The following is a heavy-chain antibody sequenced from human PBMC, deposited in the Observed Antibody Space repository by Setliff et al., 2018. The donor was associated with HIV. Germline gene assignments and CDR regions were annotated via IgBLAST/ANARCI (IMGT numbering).Heavy chain of an antibody. V-gene: IGHV3-30*02. Sequence: GGSLRLSCAASVFTFNNYGMNWVRQAPGKGLEWVAFIRYYGSQKYYVDSVKGRFTISRDNSKNTLYLQMNSLRVEDTAVYYCAKDVCSGAYCYAYYYYGMDVWGQGTMVTVSS. CDR3: AKDVCSGAYCYAYYYYGMDV. D-gene: IGHD2-15*01. J-gene: IGHJ6*02. CDR2: IRYYGSQK. CDR1: VFTFNNYG.